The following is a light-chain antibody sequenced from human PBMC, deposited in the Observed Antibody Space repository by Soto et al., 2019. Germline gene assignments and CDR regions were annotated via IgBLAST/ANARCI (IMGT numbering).Light chain of an antibody. Sequence: EFVLTQSPGTLSLSPGERATLSCRASQTVRNNYLAWYQQKPGQAPRLLIYDASSRATGIPDRFSGGGSGTDFTLTISSLEPEDFAIYYCQQRNTWPITFGQGTRLEIK. CDR3: QQRNTWPIT. CDR2: DAS. V-gene: IGKV3D-20*02. CDR1: QTVRNNY. J-gene: IGKJ5*01.